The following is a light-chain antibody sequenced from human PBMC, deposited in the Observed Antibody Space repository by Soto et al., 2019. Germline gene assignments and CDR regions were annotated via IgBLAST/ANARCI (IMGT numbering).Light chain of an antibody. CDR3: AAWDDSLNGRV. V-gene: IGLV1-44*01. J-gene: IGLJ1*01. CDR1: SSNIGSNT. CDR2: SNN. Sequence: QSVLTQPPSASGTPGQRVTISCSGSSSNIGSNTVNWYQQPPGTAPKLLIYSNNQRPSGVPDRFSVSKSGTSASLAISGLQAEDEADYYCAAWDDSLNGRVFGTGTKVTVL.